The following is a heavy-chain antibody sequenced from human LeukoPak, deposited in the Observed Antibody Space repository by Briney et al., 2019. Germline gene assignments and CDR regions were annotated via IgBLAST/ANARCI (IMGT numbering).Heavy chain of an antibody. CDR1: GYSFTSYW. Sequence: GASLKISCQGSGYSFTSYWIGWVRQLPGKGLEWMGIIYPGDSDTRYSPSFQGQVTISADKSISTAYLQWSSLKASDTAMYYCARQYSSGWSDYWGQGTLVTVSS. J-gene: IGHJ4*02. CDR3: ARQYSSGWSDY. V-gene: IGHV5-51*01. D-gene: IGHD6-19*01. CDR2: IYPGDSDT.